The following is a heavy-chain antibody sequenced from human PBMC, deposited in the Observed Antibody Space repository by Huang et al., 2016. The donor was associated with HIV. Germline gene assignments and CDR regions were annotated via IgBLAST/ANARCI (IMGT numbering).Heavy chain of an antibody. CDR2: IYYSGNI. Sequence: QLQLQESGPGLVKPSETLSLTCTVSGSSISSSYYWGWIRQPPGKGLEWIVNIYYSGNISYNPSLKSRVTISVDTSKNHISLKVDSVTAADTAVYYCARPLTGTTALGYWGQGTLVTVSS. V-gene: IGHV4-39*01. J-gene: IGHJ4*02. CDR1: GSSISSSYY. D-gene: IGHD1-20*01. CDR3: ARPLTGTTALGY.